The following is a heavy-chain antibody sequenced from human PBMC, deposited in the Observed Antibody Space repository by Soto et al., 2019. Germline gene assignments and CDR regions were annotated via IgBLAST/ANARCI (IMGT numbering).Heavy chain of an antibody. J-gene: IGHJ4*01. D-gene: IGHD3-10*01. CDR3: TTDSRTTMPEVRFDY. CDR1: GFPFSNAW. V-gene: IGHV3-15*07. CDR2: VKSKTDGGSA. Sequence: GGSLRLSCAASGFPFSNAWINWVRQTPGTGLQLVGRVKSKTDGGSADYAAPVKGRFAVSRDDSKNIVYLQMNSVKIEDTGVYYCTTDSRTTMPEVRFDYWGHGTLVTVSS.